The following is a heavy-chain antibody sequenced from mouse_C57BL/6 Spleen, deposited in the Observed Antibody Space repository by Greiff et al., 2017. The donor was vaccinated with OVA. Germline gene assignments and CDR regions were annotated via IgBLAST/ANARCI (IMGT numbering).Heavy chain of an antibody. J-gene: IGHJ4*01. V-gene: IGHV1-82*01. CDR1: GYAFSSSW. D-gene: IGHD4-1*01. CDR3: ASNWDRYYYAMDY. Sequence: VQLVESGPELVKPGASVKISCKASGYAFSSSWMNWVKQRPGKGLEWIGRIYPGDGDTNYNGKFKGKATLTADKSSSTAYMQLSSLTSEDSAVYFCASNWDRYYYAMDYWGQGTSVTVSS. CDR2: IYPGDGDT.